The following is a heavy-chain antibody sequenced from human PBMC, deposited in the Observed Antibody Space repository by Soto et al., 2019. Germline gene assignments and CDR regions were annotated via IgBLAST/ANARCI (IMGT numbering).Heavy chain of an antibody. J-gene: IGHJ3*02. D-gene: IGHD2-21*01. CDR2: IVVGSGNT. CDR1: GFTFTCSA. Sequence: SVKVSCKASGFTFTCSAVQWVRQARGQRLEWIGWIVVGSGNTNYAQKFQERVTITRDMSTSTAYMELSSLRSEDTAVYYCAADVDDAFDIWGQGTMVTVSS. CDR3: AADVDDAFDI. V-gene: IGHV1-58*01.